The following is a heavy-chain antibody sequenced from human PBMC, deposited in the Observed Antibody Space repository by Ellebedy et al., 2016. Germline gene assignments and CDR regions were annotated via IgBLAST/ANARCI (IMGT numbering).Heavy chain of an antibody. D-gene: IGHD4-23*01. V-gene: IGHV4-38-2*02. Sequence: SETLSLTCTVSGYSISSGYYWGWIRQPPGKGLEWIGYIYYSGTTSGTTNYNPSLKSRVTISVDTSKNQFSLKLSSVTAADTAVYYCARRGMIYGGNFDYWGQGTLVTVSS. CDR3: ARRGMIYGGNFDY. CDR2: IYYSGTT. CDR1: GYSISSGYY. J-gene: IGHJ4*02.